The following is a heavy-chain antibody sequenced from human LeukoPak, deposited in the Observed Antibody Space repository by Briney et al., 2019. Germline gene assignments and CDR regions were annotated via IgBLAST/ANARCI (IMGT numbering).Heavy chain of an antibody. J-gene: IGHJ4*02. D-gene: IGHD3-22*01. CDR1: GGSISSNTYY. CDR2: IYYSGST. V-gene: IGHV4-39*07. CDR3: ARGDEYYYDSRFDY. Sequence: PSETLSLTCTVSGGSISSNTYYWGWIRQPPGKGLEWVGSIYYSGSTYYNPSLKSRVTISVDTSKNQFSLKLSSVTAADTAVYYCARGDEYYYDSRFDYWGQGTLVTVSS.